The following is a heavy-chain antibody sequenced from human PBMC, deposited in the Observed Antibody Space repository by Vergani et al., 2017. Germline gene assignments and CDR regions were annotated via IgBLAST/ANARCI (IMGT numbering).Heavy chain of an antibody. CDR2: MNPILGIA. Sequence: QVQLVQSGAEVKKPGASVKVSCKASGYTFTSYDINWVRQATGQGLEWMGWMNPILGIANYAQKFQGRVTMTTDTSTSTAYMELRSLRSDDTAVYYCARSSTDYDFWSGYYIDYWGQGTLVTVSS. CDR1: GYTFTSYD. CDR3: ARSSTDYDFWSGYYIDY. J-gene: IGHJ4*02. D-gene: IGHD3-3*01. V-gene: IGHV1-8*01.